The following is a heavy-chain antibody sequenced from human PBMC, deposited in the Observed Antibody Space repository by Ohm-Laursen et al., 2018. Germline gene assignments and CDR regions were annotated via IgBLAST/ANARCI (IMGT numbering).Heavy chain of an antibody. D-gene: IGHD5-12*01. V-gene: IGHV3-66*01. CDR3: ARDGGYGTFDY. CDR1: GFTVGNNY. J-gene: IGHJ4*02. Sequence: SLRLSCAASGFTVGNNYMSWVRQAPGKGLEWVSFIYSGGSTYYADSVKGRFIISRDNSKNTLYLQMNSLRAEDTAVYYCARDGGYGTFDYWGQGTLVTVSS. CDR2: IYSGGST.